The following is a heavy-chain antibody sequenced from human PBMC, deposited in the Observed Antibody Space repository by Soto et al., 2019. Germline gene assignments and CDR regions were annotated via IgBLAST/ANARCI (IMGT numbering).Heavy chain of an antibody. Sequence: QAQLVESGGGVVQPGGSLRLSCAASGFIFSTYSMNWVRQAPGKGLECVASIAYDGNTNHYIDSVRGRFTISRDDSKNKLYLQMNSMSHEDTAVYYCAKDPNYDNTGIWGQGTMVTVSS. V-gene: IGHV3-30*18. CDR2: IAYDGNTN. CDR3: AKDPNYDNTGI. D-gene: IGHD3-22*01. J-gene: IGHJ3*02. CDR1: GFIFSTYS.